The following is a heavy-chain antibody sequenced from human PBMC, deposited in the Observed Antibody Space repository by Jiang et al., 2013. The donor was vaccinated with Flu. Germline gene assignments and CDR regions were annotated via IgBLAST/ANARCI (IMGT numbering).Heavy chain of an antibody. CDR2: IDPSDSYT. J-gene: IGHJ4*01. CDR1: GYSFADYW. CDR3: ARRVEQWLLLPGLTYFDY. Sequence: SGAEVKMPGESLRISCKGSGYSFADYWISWVRQMPGKGLEWMGRIDPSDSYTNYNPSFRGHVTISTDMSTSTAYLQWDSLRSSDSAIYYCARRVEQWLLLPGLTYFDYWSRREPWSTVSS. V-gene: IGHV5-10-1*01. D-gene: IGHD6-19*01.